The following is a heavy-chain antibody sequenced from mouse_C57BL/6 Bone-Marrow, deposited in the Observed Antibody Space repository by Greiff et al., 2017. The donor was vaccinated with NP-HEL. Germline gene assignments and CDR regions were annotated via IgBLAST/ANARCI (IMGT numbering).Heavy chain of an antibody. Sequence: VQLQQSDAELVKPGASVKISCKVSGYTFTVHTLHWMKQRPEQGLEWIGYIYPRDGSTKYNEKFKGKATLTADKSSSTAYMQLNSLTSEDSTVYFCASQRWLLLAWFAYWGQGTLVTVSA. J-gene: IGHJ3*01. V-gene: IGHV1-78*01. CDR3: ASQRWLLLAWFAY. D-gene: IGHD2-3*01. CDR2: IYPRDGST. CDR1: GYTFTVHT.